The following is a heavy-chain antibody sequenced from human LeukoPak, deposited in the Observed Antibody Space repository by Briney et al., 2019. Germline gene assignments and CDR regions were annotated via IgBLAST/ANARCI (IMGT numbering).Heavy chain of an antibody. J-gene: IGHJ6*02. CDR2: MNPNSGNT. D-gene: IGHD2-2*01. CDR3: ARGQYVVPAAMDYYGMDV. Sequence: ASVRVSSKASGYTFTSYDINWVRQATGQGREWMGWMNPNSGNTGYAQKFQGRVTMTRNTSISTAYMELSSLRSEDTAVYYCARGQYVVPAAMDYYGMDVWGQGTTVTVSS. V-gene: IGHV1-8*01. CDR1: GYTFTSYD.